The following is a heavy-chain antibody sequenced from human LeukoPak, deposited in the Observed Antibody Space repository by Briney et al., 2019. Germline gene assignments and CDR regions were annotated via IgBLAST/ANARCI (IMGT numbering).Heavy chain of an antibody. CDR3: AKSDCSGGSCQYYFHY. J-gene: IGHJ4*02. CDR1: GFTFSSYA. V-gene: IGHV3-23*01. CDR2: ISGNGGST. Sequence: GGSLRLSCAASGFTFSSYAMSWVRQAPGKGLEWVSAISGNGGSTYYADSVKGRFTISRDNSKNTLYLQMNSLRAEDTAVYYCAKSDCSGGSCQYYFHYWGQGTLVTVSS. D-gene: IGHD2-15*01.